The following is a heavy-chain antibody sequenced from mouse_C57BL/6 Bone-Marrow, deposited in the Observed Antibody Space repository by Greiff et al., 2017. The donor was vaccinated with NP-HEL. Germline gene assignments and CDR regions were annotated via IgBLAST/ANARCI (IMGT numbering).Heavy chain of an antibody. CDR1: GYTFTSYW. Sequence: QVQLQQPGAELVKPGASVKLSCKASGYTFTSYWMHWVKQRPGQGLEWIGMIHPNSGSTNYNEKFKSKATLTVDKSPSTAYMQLSSLTSEDSAVYYCARGRRLAWFAYWGQGTLVTVSA. CDR3: ARGRRLAWFAY. V-gene: IGHV1-64*01. J-gene: IGHJ3*01. CDR2: IHPNSGST.